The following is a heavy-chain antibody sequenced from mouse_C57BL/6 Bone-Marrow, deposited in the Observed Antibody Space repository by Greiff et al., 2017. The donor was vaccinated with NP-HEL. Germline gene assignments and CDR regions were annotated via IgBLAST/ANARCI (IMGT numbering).Heavy chain of an antibody. Sequence: VQLQQPGAELVMPGASVKLSCKASGYTFTSYWMHWVKQRPGQGLEWIGEIDPSDSYTNYNQKFKGKSTLTVDKSSSTAYMQLSSLTSEDSAVYYGARSWDRLSSCWYFDVWGTGTTVTVSS. CDR3: ARSWDRLSSCWYFDV. CDR1: GYTFTSYW. CDR2: IDPSDSYT. D-gene: IGHD3-3*01. V-gene: IGHV1-69*01. J-gene: IGHJ1*03.